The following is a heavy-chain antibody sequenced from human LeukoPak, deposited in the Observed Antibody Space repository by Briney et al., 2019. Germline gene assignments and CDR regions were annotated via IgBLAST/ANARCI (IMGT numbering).Heavy chain of an antibody. CDR2: IYYSGST. CDR1: GGSISSGVYY. V-gene: IGHV4-31*03. J-gene: IGHJ4*02. Sequence: SETLSLTCTVSGGSISSGVYYWSWIRQQTGKGLEWIGYIYYSGSTYYNPSLKSRVTISVDTSKNQFSLKLSSVTAADTAVYYCARAGGSSWYAPADYWGQGTLVTVSS. CDR3: ARAGGSSWYAPADY. D-gene: IGHD6-13*01.